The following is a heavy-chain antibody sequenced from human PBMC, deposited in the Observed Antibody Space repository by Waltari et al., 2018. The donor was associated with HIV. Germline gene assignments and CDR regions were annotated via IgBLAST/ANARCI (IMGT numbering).Heavy chain of an antibody. CDR1: GFTFRSHS. J-gene: IGHJ4*02. CDR3: ARDRIAVAGDFDY. CDR2: ISSSSSTI. D-gene: IGHD6-19*01. V-gene: IGHV3-48*01. Sequence: EVQLVESGGGLVQPGGSLRLSCAAPGFTFRSHSLNWFRQAPGEGLEWVSYISSSSSTIYYADSVKGRFTISRDNAKNSLYLQMNSLRAEDTAVYYFARDRIAVAGDFDYWGQGTLVTVSS.